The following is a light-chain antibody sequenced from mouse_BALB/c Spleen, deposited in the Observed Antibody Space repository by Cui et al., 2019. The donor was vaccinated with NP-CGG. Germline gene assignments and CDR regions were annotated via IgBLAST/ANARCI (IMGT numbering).Light chain of an antibody. J-gene: IGLJ1*01. V-gene: IGLV1*01. Sequence: QAVLTPESALTTSPGETVTLTCRSSTGAVATSNYANWVQEKPDHLFTGLIGGTNNRAPGVPARFSGSLIGDKAALTIRGAQTEDEAIYFCALWYSNHWVFGGGTKLTVL. CDR3: ALWYSNHWV. CDR1: TGAVATSNY. CDR2: GTN.